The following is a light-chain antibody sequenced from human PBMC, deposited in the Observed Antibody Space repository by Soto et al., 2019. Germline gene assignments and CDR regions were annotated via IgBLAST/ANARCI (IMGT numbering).Light chain of an antibody. CDR3: QSYDSSNPVV. J-gene: IGLJ2*01. CDR1: SGSIASNY. Sequence: NFMLTQPHSVSESPRQTVTISCTRSSGSIASNYVQWYQQRPGSAPTTVIYEDNQRPSGVPDRFSGSIDSSSNSASLTISGLKTEDEADYYCQSYDSSNPVVFGGGTKLTVL. V-gene: IGLV6-57*04. CDR2: EDN.